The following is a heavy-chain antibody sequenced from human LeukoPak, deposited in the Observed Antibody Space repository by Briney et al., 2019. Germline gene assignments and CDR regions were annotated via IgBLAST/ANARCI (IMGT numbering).Heavy chain of an antibody. CDR3: AKDAPRPRVVVPAAANFDY. CDR2: ISGSGGST. V-gene: IGHV3-23*01. CDR1: GFTFSSYA. D-gene: IGHD2-2*01. J-gene: IGHJ4*02. Sequence: GGSLRLSCAASGFTFSSYAMSWVRQAPGKGLEWVSAISGSGGSTYYADSVKGRFTISRDNSKNTLYLQMNSLRAEDTAVYYCAKDAPRPRVVVPAAANFDYWGQGTLVTVSS.